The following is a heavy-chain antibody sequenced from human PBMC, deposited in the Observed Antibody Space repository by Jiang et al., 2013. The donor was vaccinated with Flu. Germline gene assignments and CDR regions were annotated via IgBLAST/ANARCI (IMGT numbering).Heavy chain of an antibody. CDR1: GGSVSDGTYH. Sequence: GLVKPSETVSLACSVSGGSVSDGTYHWTWIRQPPGKGLEWIGYISNIGSTTYNPSLESRVTISVDTSKNQFSLKLSSVTAADTAVYYCARVLNPWYVFDYWGQGTLVTVSS. CDR2: ISNIGST. D-gene: IGHD2-15*01. V-gene: IGHV4-61*01. J-gene: IGHJ4*02. CDR3: ARVLNPWYVFDY.